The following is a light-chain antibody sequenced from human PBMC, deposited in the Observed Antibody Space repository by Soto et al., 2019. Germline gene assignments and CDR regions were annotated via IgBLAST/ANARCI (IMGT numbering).Light chain of an antibody. CDR3: SSYTSSSTYG. Sequence: QSVLTHPASLSASPGQWISISCTGTSSDVGGYNYVSWYQQHPGKAPKLMIYDVTNRPSGVSIRFSGSKSVNTASLTLSGLQAEDEADYYCSSYTSSSTYGFGTGNKVTVL. CDR2: DVT. J-gene: IGLJ1*01. CDR1: SSDVGGYNY. V-gene: IGLV2-14*01.